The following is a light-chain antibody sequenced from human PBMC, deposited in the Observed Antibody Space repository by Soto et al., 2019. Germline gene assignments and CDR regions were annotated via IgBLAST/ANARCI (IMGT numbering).Light chain of an antibody. V-gene: IGKV3-15*01. J-gene: IGKJ1*01. CDR2: GAS. Sequence: EILLTQSPSTLSVSPGERVTLSCRASQSVDINLAWYQQKPGQAPRLLIYGASTRATDMPGRFSGRGAGAEFTLTISSLQSEDFALYYCQQYRSWPRTFGQGTKVDIK. CDR3: QQYRSWPRT. CDR1: QSVDIN.